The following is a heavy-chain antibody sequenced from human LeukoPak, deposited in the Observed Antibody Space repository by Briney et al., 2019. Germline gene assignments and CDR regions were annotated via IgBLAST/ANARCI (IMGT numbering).Heavy chain of an antibody. D-gene: IGHD1-26*01. J-gene: IGHJ4*02. Sequence: PSETLSLTCTVSGGSISSSSYYWGWIRQPPGKGLEWIGSIYYSGSTYYNPSLKSRVTISVDTSKNQFSLKLSSVTAADTAVYYCARDSGRELRDFDYWGQGTLVTVSS. V-gene: IGHV4-39*07. CDR1: GGSISSSSYY. CDR2: IYYSGST. CDR3: ARDSGRELRDFDY.